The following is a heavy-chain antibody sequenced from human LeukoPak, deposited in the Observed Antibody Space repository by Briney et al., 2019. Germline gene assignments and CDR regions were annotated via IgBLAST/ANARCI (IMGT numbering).Heavy chain of an antibody. D-gene: IGHD6-13*01. CDR2: IDYSGTT. CDR1: GGSISSSSYY. J-gene: IGHJ4*02. CDR3: ASLGRMAAIGTEH. V-gene: IGHV4-39*07. Sequence: PSETLSLTCSVSGGSISSSSYYWAWIRQPPGNGLQWIGSIDYSGTTYDNPSVKSRVTISLDTSKNQFSLKLSSVTAADTAVYYCASLGRMAAIGTEHWGQGTLVTVSS.